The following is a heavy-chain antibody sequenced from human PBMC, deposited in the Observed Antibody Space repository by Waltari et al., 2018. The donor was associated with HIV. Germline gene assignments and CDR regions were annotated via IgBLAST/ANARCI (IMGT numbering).Heavy chain of an antibody. D-gene: IGHD4-17*01. V-gene: IGHV3-21*01. CDR3: AMDRDYYALPEAGVDV. J-gene: IGHJ6*02. Sequence: EVQLVEFGGGLVNPGGSLRLSCAGSGFTFETYAMNWVRQGPGKGSEWVACINCISSFIYYADSVKGRFTISRDNAKNTLYLQMDNLKREDTAFYYCAMDRDYYALPEAGVDVWGQGTPVTVAS. CDR2: INCISSFI. CDR1: GFTFETYA.